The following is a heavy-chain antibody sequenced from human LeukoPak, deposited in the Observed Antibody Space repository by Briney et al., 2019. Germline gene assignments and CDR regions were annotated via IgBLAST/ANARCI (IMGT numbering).Heavy chain of an antibody. CDR3: ARYGDYNYYYYYMDV. J-gene: IGHJ6*03. Sequence: GGSLRLSCAASGFTFDDYGMSWVRQAPGKGLEWVSGINWNGGSTGYADSVKGRFTISRDNAKNSLYLQMNSLRAEDTALYYCARYGDYNYYYYYMDVWGKGTTVTVSS. D-gene: IGHD4-17*01. CDR1: GFTFDDYG. V-gene: IGHV3-20*04. CDR2: INWNGGST.